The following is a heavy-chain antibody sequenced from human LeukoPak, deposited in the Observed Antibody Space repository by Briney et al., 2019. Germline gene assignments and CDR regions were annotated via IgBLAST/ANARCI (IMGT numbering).Heavy chain of an antibody. D-gene: IGHD3-3*01. CDR1: GGSISSSSYY. Sequence: SETLSLTCTVSGGSISSSSYYWGWIRQPPGKGLEWIGSIYCSGSTYYNPSLKSRVTISVDTSKSQFSLKLSSVTAADTAVYYCARDSNDFWSGPGMDVWGKGTTVTVSS. CDR2: IYCSGST. V-gene: IGHV4-39*07. J-gene: IGHJ6*03. CDR3: ARDSNDFWSGPGMDV.